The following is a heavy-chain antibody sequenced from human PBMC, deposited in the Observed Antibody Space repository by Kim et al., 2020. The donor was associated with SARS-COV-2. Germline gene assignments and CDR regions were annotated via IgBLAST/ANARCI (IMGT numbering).Heavy chain of an antibody. J-gene: IGHJ5*02. CDR2: INTNTGNP. V-gene: IGHV7-4-1*02. CDR1: GYTFTSYA. Sequence: ASVKVSCKASGYTFTSYAMNWVRQAPGQGLEWMGWINTNTGNPTYAQGFTGRFVFSLDTSVSTAYLQISSLKAEDTAVYYCARDQCSSWFSGPCWFDPWGQGTLVTVSS. CDR3: ARDQCSSWFSGPCWFDP. D-gene: IGHD6-13*01.